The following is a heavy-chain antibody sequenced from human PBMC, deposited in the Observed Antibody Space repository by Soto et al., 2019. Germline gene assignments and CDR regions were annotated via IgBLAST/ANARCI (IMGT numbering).Heavy chain of an antibody. D-gene: IGHD4-17*01. CDR1: GGSFSGYY. CDR2: INHSGST. CDR3: ARKGTTVVSNWFDP. V-gene: IGHV4-34*01. Sequence: SETLSLTCAVYGGSFSGYYWSWIRQPPGKGLEWIGEINHSGSTNYNPSLKSRVTISVDTSKNQFSLKLSSVTAADTAVYYCARKGTTVVSNWFDPWGQGTLVTVSS. J-gene: IGHJ5*02.